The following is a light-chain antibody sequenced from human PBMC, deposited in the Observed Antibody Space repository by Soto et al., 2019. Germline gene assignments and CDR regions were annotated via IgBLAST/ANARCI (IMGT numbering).Light chain of an antibody. Sequence: EIVMTQSPASLSVSPGDGATLSCRASQSVASNVAWYQQKPGQGPRLLIHGASTRAVGVPARFSGSGSGTDVTLTISSLQSEDFAVYYCQQYHNWPPQYTFVQGTKLQIK. CDR2: GAS. CDR3: QQYHNWPPQYT. J-gene: IGKJ2*01. V-gene: IGKV3-15*01. CDR1: QSVASN.